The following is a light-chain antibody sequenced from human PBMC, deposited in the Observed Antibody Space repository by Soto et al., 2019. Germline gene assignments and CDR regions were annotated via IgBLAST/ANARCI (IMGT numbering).Light chain of an antibody. V-gene: IGLV2-8*01. J-gene: IGLJ1*01. CDR2: DVT. CDR3: SSHGGSNNPYV. CDR1: SSDIGGYNF. Sequence: QSALTQPPSASGSPGQSVAISCTGTSSDIGGYNFVSWYQQHSGKAPKLMIYDVTKRPSGVPDRFSGSKSGNTATLIVSGLQAEDEADYYCSSHGGSNNPYVFGPGTKVTVL.